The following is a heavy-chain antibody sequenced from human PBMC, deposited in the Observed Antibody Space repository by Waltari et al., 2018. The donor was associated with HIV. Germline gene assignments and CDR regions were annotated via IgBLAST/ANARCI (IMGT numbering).Heavy chain of an antibody. V-gene: IGHV3-15*01. CDR2: IKSKQSGGTV. J-gene: IGHJ4*02. CDR3: TTGSSGAEDY. Sequence: EVQLVESGGGVVKPGESLRVSCAASGFDFKKYWMSWFRQAPEKGLEWVGRIKSKQSGGTVDYAAPVKGRFTISRDDSKNMMYLQMDSLESEDTAVYYCTTGSSGAEDYWGQGTLVTVSS. D-gene: IGHD3-22*01. CDR1: GFDFKKYW.